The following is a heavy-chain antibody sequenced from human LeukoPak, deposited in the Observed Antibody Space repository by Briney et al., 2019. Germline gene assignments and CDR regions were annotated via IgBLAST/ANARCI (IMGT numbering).Heavy chain of an antibody. V-gene: IGHV3-48*01. CDR3: ARWGQDIDY. D-gene: IGHD3-16*01. Sequence: PGGSLRLSCAASGFTFSSYSMNWVRQAPGKGLEWVSYISTSSSTIYYADSVKGRFTISRDNVKNSLYLQMNSLRVEDTAVYYCARWGQDIDYWGQGTLVTVSS. CDR1: GFTFSSYS. CDR2: ISTSSSTI. J-gene: IGHJ4*02.